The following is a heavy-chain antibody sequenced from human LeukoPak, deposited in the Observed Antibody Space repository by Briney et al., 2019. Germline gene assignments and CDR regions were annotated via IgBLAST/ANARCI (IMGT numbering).Heavy chain of an antibody. D-gene: IGHD5-18*01. V-gene: IGHV1-69*04. CDR3: ARDPPPRGYSYGYGYEDY. CDR1: GGTFSSYT. J-gene: IGHJ4*02. CDR2: IIPILGIA. Sequence: SVKVSCKASGGTFSSYTISWVRQAPGQGLEWMGRIIPILGIANYAQKFQGRVTITADKSTSTAYMELSSLRSEDTAVHYCARDPPPRGYSYGYGYEDYWGQGTLVTVSS.